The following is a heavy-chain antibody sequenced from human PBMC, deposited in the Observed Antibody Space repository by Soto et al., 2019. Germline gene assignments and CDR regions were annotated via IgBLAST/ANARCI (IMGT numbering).Heavy chain of an antibody. CDR1: GVTFSSYA. V-gene: IGHV3-23*01. J-gene: IGHJ3*02. Sequence: EVQLLESGGGLVQPGVSLRLSCAASGVTFSSYAMNWVRQSPGKGLGWVSAISGSGGSTYYADSVKGRFTISRDSSKNTLYLQKNSLRAEDTAVYYCAKGNSWSPALVLDIWGQGTMVTVSS. CDR2: ISGSGGST. D-gene: IGHD1-7*01. CDR3: AKGNSWSPALVLDI.